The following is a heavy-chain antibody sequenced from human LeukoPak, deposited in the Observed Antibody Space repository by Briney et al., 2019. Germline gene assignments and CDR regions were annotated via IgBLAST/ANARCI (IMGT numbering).Heavy chain of an antibody. V-gene: IGHV3-23*01. CDR3: AKELHGSGNYAFDY. Sequence: GGSLRLSCAASGFTFSSCALSWVRQAPGKGLEWVLTVSVNGGTTYYADSVKGWFTISRDNSKNTLYLQMNSLRAEDTAVYFCAKELHGSGNYAFDYWGQGTLVTVSS. CDR1: GFTFSSCA. CDR2: VSVNGGTT. J-gene: IGHJ4*02. D-gene: IGHD3-10*01.